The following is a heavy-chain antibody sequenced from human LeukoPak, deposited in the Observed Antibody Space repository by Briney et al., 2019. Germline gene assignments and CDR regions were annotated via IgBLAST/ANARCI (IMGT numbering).Heavy chain of an antibody. D-gene: IGHD2-2*01. CDR3: ARGEYPWYFDL. V-gene: IGHV1-2*06. CDR1: GGTFSSYT. Sequence: ASVKVSCKASGGTFSSYTISWVRQAPGQGLEWMGRITPNSGDSNYAQKCQGRVTMTRDTSISTAYMELNRLTSDDTAMYYCARGEYPWYFDLWGRGTLVTVSS. CDR2: ITPNSGDS. J-gene: IGHJ2*01.